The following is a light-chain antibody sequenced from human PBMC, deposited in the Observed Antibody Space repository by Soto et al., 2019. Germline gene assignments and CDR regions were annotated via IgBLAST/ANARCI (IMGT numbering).Light chain of an antibody. Sequence: EIVLTQSPGTLSLSPGERATLSCRASQSVSSSYLAWYQQKPGQAPRLLIYGASSRATGIPDRFSGSGPWTDFSLTISRLKPEDYAVYYCQQYSSFSGTFGQRTKLEIK. J-gene: IGKJ2*02. CDR2: GAS. V-gene: IGKV3-20*01. CDR3: QQYSSFSGT. CDR1: QSVSSSY.